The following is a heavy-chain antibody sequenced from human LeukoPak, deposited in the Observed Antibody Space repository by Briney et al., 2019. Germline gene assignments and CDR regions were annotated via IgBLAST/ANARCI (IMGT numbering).Heavy chain of an antibody. J-gene: IGHJ4*02. CDR1: GFTFSSYA. CDR3: AKECLPPWYIIAVAGGDDY. CDR2: ISGSGGST. Sequence: GGSLRLSCAASGFTFSSYAMSWVRQAPGKGLGWVSAISGSGGSTYYADSVKGRFTISRDNSKNTLDLQMNSLRAEDTAVYYCAKECLPPWYIIAVAGGDDYWGQGTLVTVSS. D-gene: IGHD6-19*01. V-gene: IGHV3-23*01.